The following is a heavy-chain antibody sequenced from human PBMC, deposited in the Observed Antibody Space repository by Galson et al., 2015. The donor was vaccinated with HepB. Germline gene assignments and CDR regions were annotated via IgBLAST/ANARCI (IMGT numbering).Heavy chain of an antibody. J-gene: IGHJ2*01. Sequence: QSGAEVKKPGESLKISCKGSGYSFTSYWIGWVRQMPGKGLEWMGIIYPGASDTRYSPSFQGQVTISADKSISTAYLQWSSLKASDTAMYYCARPGYCSSTSCDWYFDLWGRGTLVTVSS. CDR1: GYSFTSYW. CDR2: IYPGASDT. V-gene: IGHV5-51*03. D-gene: IGHD2-2*03. CDR3: ARPGYCSSTSCDWYFDL.